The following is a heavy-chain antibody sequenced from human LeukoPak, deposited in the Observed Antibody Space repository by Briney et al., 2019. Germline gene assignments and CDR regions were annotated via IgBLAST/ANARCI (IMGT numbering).Heavy chain of an antibody. D-gene: IGHD3-10*01. CDR3: ARPVDRGYYYGSGSYYPDY. J-gene: IGHJ4*02. CDR1: GYTFTGYY. V-gene: IGHV1-2*02. Sequence: SVKVSCKASGYTFTGYYMHWVRQAPGQGLEWMGWINPNSGGTNYAQQFQGRVTMTRDTSISTAYMELSRLRSDDTAVYCCARPVDRGYYYGSGSYYPDYWGQGTLVTVSS. CDR2: INPNSGGT.